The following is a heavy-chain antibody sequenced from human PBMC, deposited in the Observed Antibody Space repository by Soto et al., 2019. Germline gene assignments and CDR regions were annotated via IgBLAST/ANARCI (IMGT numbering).Heavy chain of an antibody. V-gene: IGHV3-33*06. J-gene: IGHJ4*02. CDR2: IWYDGSNK. CDR1: GFTFSSYG. CDR3: AKEGTMVRGFDC. D-gene: IGHD3-10*01. Sequence: QVQLVESGGGAVQPGRSLRLSCAASGFTFSSYGMNWVRQAPGKGLEWVALIWYDGSNKYYVDSVKGRFSISRDNSNNTLYLQMNSLRTEDTAVYYCAKEGTMVRGFDCWGQGTLVTVSS.